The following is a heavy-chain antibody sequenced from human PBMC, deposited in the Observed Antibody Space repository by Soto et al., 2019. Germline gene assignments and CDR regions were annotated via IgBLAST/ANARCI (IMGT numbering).Heavy chain of an antibody. V-gene: IGHV3-21*01. J-gene: IGHJ3*02. CDR2: ISSSSSYI. CDR1: GFTFSSYS. CDR3: ARDNRVDATPGAFDI. D-gene: IGHD2-15*01. Sequence: GGSLRLSCAASGFTFSSYSMNWVRQAPGKGLEWVSSISSSSSYIYYADSVKGRFTISRDNAKNSLYLQMNSLRAEDTAVYYCARDNRVDATPGAFDIWGQGTMVTVSS.